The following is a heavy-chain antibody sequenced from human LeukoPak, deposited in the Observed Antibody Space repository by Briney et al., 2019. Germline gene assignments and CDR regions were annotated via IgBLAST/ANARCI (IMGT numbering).Heavy chain of an antibody. CDR1: GFTVSSNY. D-gene: IGHD5-18*01. CDR2: IYSGGST. J-gene: IGHJ4*02. V-gene: IGHV3-66*02. CDR3: ARGSGYSYSFTGRERTKSRLDY. Sequence: PGGSLRLSCAASGFTVSSNYMSWVRQAPGKGLEWVSVIYSGGSTYYADSVKGRFTISRDNSKNTLYLQMNSLRAADTAVYYCARGSGYSYSFTGRERTKSRLDYWGQGTLVTVSS.